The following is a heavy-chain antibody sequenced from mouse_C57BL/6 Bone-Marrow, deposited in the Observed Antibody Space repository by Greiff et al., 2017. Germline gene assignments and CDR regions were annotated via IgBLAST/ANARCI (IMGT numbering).Heavy chain of an antibody. V-gene: IGHV14-3*01. J-gene: IGHJ4*01. CDR1: GFNIKNTY. CDR3: ASRGYGNSYRRVRYYNAMDY. CDR2: IDPANGNT. D-gene: IGHD1-1*01. Sequence: VQLQQSVAELVRPGASVKLSCTASGFNIKNTYMHWVKQRPEQGLEWIGRIDPANGNTKYAPKFQGKATITADTSSNTAYLQLRSLTSEDTAIYYCASRGYGNSYRRVRYYNAMDYWGQGTSVTVSS.